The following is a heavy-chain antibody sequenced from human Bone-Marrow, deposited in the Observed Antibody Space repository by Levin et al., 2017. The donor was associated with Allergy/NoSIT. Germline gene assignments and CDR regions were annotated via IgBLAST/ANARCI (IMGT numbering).Heavy chain of an antibody. CDR3: ASPYRSAWYMKT. CDR1: GVSISSTSYH. J-gene: IGHJ4*02. D-gene: IGHD6-19*01. Sequence: PSETLSLKCTVSGVSISSTSYHWGWIRQPPGKGLEWIGNIYYDGTTYYNPSLKSRVTISVDTSKNQFSLKVTSVTAADTALYFCASPYRSAWYMKTGGQGTLVTVTS. V-gene: IGHV4-39*01. CDR2: IYYDGTT.